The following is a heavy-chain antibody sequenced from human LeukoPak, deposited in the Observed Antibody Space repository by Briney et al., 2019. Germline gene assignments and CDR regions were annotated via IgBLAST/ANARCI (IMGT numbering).Heavy chain of an antibody. CDR1: GFTFSSYW. CDR2: IKQDGSEK. J-gene: IGHJ4*02. D-gene: IGHD5-24*01. CDR3: ARGSPRRDGSTLLS. V-gene: IGHV3-7*01. Sequence: GGSLRLSCAASGFTFSSYWMSWVRQAPGKGLEWVANIKQDGSEKFYVDSVKGRFTISRDNAKNSLYLQMNSLRAEDTAVYYCARGSPRRDGSTLLSWGQGTLVAVSS.